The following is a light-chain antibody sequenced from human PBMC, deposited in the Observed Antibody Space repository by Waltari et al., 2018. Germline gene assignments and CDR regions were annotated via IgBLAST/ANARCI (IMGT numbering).Light chain of an antibody. CDR1: GLGDKF. J-gene: IGLJ3*02. CDR3: QAWDISTVV. CDR2: QDK. Sequence: SYELSQSPSVSVSPRETANITCSGDGLGDKFVSWYQQKPGQSPVLVIYQDKNRPSGIPDRFSGSNSGNTATLTIAGTQALDEADYYCQAWDISTVVFGGGTKLTVL. V-gene: IGLV3-1*01.